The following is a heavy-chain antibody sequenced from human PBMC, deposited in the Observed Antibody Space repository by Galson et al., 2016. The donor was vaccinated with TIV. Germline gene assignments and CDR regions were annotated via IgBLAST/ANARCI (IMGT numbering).Heavy chain of an antibody. V-gene: IGHV1-69*13. Sequence: SVKVSCKASGGAFSSDAISWVRQAPGQGLEWMGGIIPIFGSANYAQKFQGRVTITADESTTTAYMELSSLRGEDTAVYYCARGGPGCSSTSCYGALDPWGQGTLVTVSS. CDR2: IIPIFGSA. CDR3: ARGGPGCSSTSCYGALDP. J-gene: IGHJ5*02. D-gene: IGHD2-2*01. CDR1: GGAFSSDA.